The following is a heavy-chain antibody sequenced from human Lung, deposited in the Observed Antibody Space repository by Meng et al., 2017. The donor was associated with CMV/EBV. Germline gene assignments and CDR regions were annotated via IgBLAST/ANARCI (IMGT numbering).Heavy chain of an antibody. Sequence: GGSLRLSCAASGFIFRSYEMNWVRQAPGMGLEWVSYISSSGDIIYYADSVKGRFSISRDNAKNSLYLQMSSLRADDTAVYYCARDKSGPFTIPYYYYGMDVWGQGTTVTVSS. CDR3: ARDKSGPFTIPYYYYGMDV. CDR1: GFIFRSYE. J-gene: IGHJ6*02. D-gene: IGHD3-3*01. CDR2: ISSSGDII. V-gene: IGHV3-48*03.